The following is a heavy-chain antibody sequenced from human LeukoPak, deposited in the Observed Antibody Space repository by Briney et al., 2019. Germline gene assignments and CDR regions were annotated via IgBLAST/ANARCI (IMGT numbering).Heavy chain of an antibody. CDR1: GFTFSSYA. CDR2: ISGSGGST. J-gene: IGHJ6*02. V-gene: IGHV3-23*01. CDR3: AKANYDSSGHYYYGMDV. Sequence: GGSLRLSCAASGFTFSSYAMSWVRQAPGKGLEWVSAISGSGGSTYYADSVKGRFTISRDNSKNTLYLQMNSLRAEDTAVYYCAKANYDSSGHYYYGMDVWGQGTTVTVSS. D-gene: IGHD3-22*01.